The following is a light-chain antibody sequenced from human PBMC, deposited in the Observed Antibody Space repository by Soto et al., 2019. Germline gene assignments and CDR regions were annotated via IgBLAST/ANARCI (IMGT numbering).Light chain of an antibody. CDR3: NSQRSSGTRV. CDR2: EVS. J-gene: IGLJ1*01. CDR1: ISDIGSYYY. Sequence: QSALTQPASVSGSPGQSITISCTGTISDIGSYYYVSWYQHHPGKAPHLIIYEVSNRPSGVSNRFSGSKSGYTASLTISGLQAEDEADYYCNSQRSSGTRVFGTGTKLTVL. V-gene: IGLV2-14*01.